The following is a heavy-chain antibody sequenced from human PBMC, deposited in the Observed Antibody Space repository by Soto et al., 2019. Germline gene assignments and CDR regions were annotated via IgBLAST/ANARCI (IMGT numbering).Heavy chain of an antibody. J-gene: IGHJ4*02. CDR3: ARGVPYYYGSGYYYFDY. CDR2: IYYRGST. V-gene: IGHV4-31*03. CDR1: GGSISSGGYY. D-gene: IGHD3-10*01. Sequence: QVQLQESGPGLVKPSQTLSLTCTVSGGSISSGGYYWSWIRQHPGKGLEWIGYIYYRGSTYYNPSLKSRVTISVDTSKNQCSLKLSSVTAADTAVYYCARGVPYYYGSGYYYFDYWGQGTLVTVSS.